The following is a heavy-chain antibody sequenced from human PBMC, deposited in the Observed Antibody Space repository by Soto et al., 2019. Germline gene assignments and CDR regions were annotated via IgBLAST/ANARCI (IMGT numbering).Heavy chain of an antibody. CDR3: ARHELWLRY. D-gene: IGHD5-18*01. J-gene: IGHJ4*02. Sequence: QLQLQESGPGLVKPSETLSLTCTVSGGSXXXXXXXXXWIRQPPGKGLEWIGNIYYSGSTYYNPSLXXRVTXXXXTXXNXFXXXLXXXXXXDTAVYYCARHELWLRYWGQGTLVTVSS. CDR1: GGSXXXXXXX. CDR2: IYYSGST. V-gene: IGHV4-39*01.